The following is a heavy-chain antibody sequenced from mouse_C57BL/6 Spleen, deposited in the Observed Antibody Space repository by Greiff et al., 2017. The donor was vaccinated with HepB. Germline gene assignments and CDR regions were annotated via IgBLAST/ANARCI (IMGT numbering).Heavy chain of an antibody. Sequence: VQLVESGGGLVKPGGSLKLSCAASGFTFSDYGMHWVRQAPEKGLEWVAYISSSSSTIYYADTVKGRFTISRDNAKNTLFLQMTSLRSEDTAMYYCARDSSGYGAYWGQGTLVTVSA. V-gene: IGHV5-17*01. CDR1: GFTFSDYG. CDR3: ARDSSGYGAY. D-gene: IGHD3-2*02. J-gene: IGHJ3*01. CDR2: ISSSSSTI.